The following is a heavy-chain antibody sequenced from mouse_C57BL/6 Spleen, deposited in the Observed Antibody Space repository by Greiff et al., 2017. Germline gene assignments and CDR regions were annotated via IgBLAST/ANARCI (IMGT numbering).Heavy chain of an antibody. V-gene: IGHV1-81*01. Sequence: QVQLQQSGAELARPGASVKLSCKASVYTFTSYGISWVKQRTGQGLEWIGEIYPRSGNTYYNEKFKGKATLTADKSSSTAYMELRSLTSEDSAVYFCARSRGIYYYGSSSYYAMDYWGQGTSVTVSS. CDR1: VYTFTSYG. J-gene: IGHJ4*01. CDR2: IYPRSGNT. D-gene: IGHD1-1*01. CDR3: ARSRGIYYYGSSSYYAMDY.